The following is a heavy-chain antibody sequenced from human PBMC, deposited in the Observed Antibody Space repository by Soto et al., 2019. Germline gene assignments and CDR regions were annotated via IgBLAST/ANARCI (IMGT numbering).Heavy chain of an antibody. CDR2: INPNSGCT. Sequence: ASVKVSCKASGYTFTGCYMHWVRQAPGQGLEWRGWINPNSGCTNYAQKFQGRVTMTRDTSISTAYMELSRLRSADTAVYYCARAYNPRGSWYIYWGQGTLVTVSS. V-gene: IGHV1-2*02. D-gene: IGHD6-13*01. J-gene: IGHJ4*02. CDR3: ARAYNPRGSWYIY. CDR1: GYTFTGCY.